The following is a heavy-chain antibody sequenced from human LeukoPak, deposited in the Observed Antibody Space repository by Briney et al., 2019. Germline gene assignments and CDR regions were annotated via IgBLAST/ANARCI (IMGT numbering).Heavy chain of an antibody. CDR1: GGSISSDY. Sequence: PSETLSLTCTVSGGSISSDYWNWIRQAAGKGLEWIGRIQSSGSTNYNPSLKSRLTMSVDTSKNQFSLKLSSVTTADTAVYYCARDRGSGWYDYWGQGTLVTVSS. J-gene: IGHJ4*02. CDR2: IQSSGST. D-gene: IGHD6-19*01. V-gene: IGHV4-4*07. CDR3: ARDRGSGWYDY.